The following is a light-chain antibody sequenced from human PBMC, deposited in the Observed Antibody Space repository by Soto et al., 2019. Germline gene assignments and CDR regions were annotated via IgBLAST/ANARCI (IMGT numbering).Light chain of an antibody. Sequence: VVMTQSPPTLSVSPGERATLSCRASQSVSSNLAWYQQKPGQAPRLLIYGASTSATGIPARFSGSGSGTEFTLTIISRQSEDLAVYYCQQYNTWYTFGQGTKLEIK. CDR1: QSVSSN. V-gene: IGKV3-15*01. CDR3: QQYNTWYT. CDR2: GAS. J-gene: IGKJ2*01.